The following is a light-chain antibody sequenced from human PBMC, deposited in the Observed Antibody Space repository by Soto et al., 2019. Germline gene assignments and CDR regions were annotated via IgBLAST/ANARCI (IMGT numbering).Light chain of an antibody. CDR2: RNS. J-gene: IGLJ2*01. CDR1: SSNIGNNY. CDR3: ATWDDSLSVL. V-gene: IGLV1-47*01. Sequence: QSVLTQPPSASGTPGQRVTISCSGSSSNIGNNYVYWYQHLPGTAPKLLIYRNSQRPSGVPDRFSSSKSGTSASLAISGLRSEDEADYYCATWDDSLSVLFGGGTKLTVL.